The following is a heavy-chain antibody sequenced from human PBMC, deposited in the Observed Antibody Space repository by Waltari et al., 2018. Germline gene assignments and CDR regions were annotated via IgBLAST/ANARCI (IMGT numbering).Heavy chain of an antibody. D-gene: IGHD3-9*01. CDR1: GFTFSSYS. V-gene: IGHV3-23*04. CDR2: ISGSGGST. CDR3: AKETYYDILTGYYTDY. J-gene: IGHJ4*02. Sequence: EVQLVESGGGLVQPGGSLRLSCAASGFTFSSYSMNWVRQAPGKGLEWVSAISGSGGSTYYADSVKGRFTISRDNSKNTLYLQMNSLRAEDTAVYYCAKETYYDILTGYYTDYWGQGTLVTVSS.